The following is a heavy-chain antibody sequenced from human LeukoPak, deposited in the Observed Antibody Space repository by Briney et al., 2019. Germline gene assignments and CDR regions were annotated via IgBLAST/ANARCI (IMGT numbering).Heavy chain of an antibody. J-gene: IGHJ1*01. V-gene: IGHV1-18*01. CDR3: ASEIAVAGTGYFQH. CDR1: GYTFTNFG. CDR2: ISAYNDAT. Sequence: GASVKVSCKASGYTFTNFGISWVRQAPGQGLEWMGWISAYNDATNYAQKLRGRVTMTTDTSTSTVYMELSSLRSEDTAVYYCASEIAVAGTGYFQHWGQGTLVTVSS. D-gene: IGHD6-19*01.